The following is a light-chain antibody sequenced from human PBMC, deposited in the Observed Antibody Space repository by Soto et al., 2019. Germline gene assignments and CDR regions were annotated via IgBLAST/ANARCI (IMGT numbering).Light chain of an antibody. CDR2: AAS. Sequence: EIQMSQSPSSLSAYVGDRVTITCRASQSISRDLNWYQQRPGKAPKFLIYAASTLQRGVPSRFSGSGFGTEFTLTISSLQPEDFATYYCQQSHSTPLTFGGGTKVDIK. CDR1: QSISRD. CDR3: QQSHSTPLT. J-gene: IGKJ4*01. V-gene: IGKV1-39*01.